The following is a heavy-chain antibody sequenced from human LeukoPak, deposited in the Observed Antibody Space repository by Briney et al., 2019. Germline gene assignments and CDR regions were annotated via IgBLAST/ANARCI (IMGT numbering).Heavy chain of an antibody. Sequence: GESLKISCRVSEYIFTTYWIGWLRQLPGEGLEWMGIIYPGDSDTRYSPSFQGQVTISADKSISTAYLEWGSLKASDTAMYYCARSYSSSWAGFDPWGQGTLVTVSS. D-gene: IGHD6-13*01. CDR3: ARSYSSSWAGFDP. CDR1: EYIFTTYW. V-gene: IGHV5-51*01. J-gene: IGHJ5*02. CDR2: IYPGDSDT.